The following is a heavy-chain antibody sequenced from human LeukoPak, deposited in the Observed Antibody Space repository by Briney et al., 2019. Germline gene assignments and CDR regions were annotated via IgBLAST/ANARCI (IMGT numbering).Heavy chain of an antibody. CDR1: GYRFISNY. V-gene: IGHV1-2*02. Sequence: ASVKVSCKASGYRFISNYIQWVRQAPGLGPEWMGWMHPGNGNTRYAEKFQGRVTMARDTSINTAYMDLSSLRSDDTAVYYCAREGSYCVGGDCYSFDFWGQGTLITVSS. CDR2: MHPGNGNT. D-gene: IGHD2-21*02. J-gene: IGHJ4*02. CDR3: AREGSYCVGGDCYSFDF.